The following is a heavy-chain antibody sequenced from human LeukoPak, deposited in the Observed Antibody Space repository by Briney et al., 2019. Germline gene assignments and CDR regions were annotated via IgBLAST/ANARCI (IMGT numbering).Heavy chain of an antibody. CDR3: ARKEMATDYYGMDV. Sequence: PSQTLSLTCTVSGGSISSRSYYWSWIRQPPGKGLEWIGEINHSGSTNYNPSLKSRVTISVDTSKNQFSLKLSSVTAADTAVYYCARKEMATDYYGMDVWGQGTTVTVSS. CDR1: GGSISSRSYY. CDR2: INHSGST. V-gene: IGHV4-39*07. D-gene: IGHD5-24*01. J-gene: IGHJ6*02.